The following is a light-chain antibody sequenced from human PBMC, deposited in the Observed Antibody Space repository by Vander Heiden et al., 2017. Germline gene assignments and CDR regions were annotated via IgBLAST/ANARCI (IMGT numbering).Light chain of an antibody. CDR1: SPNIGSNS. Sequence: QSVLIQPPSASGTPGQRLTISCSGSSPNIGSNSVNWLQQLPGTAPKLLIYNDNQRPSGVPDRFSGSKSGTSASLAISGLQSDDEADYYCAAWDDSLNGRWVFGGGTKLTVL. CDR3: AAWDDSLNGRWV. J-gene: IGLJ3*02. V-gene: IGLV1-44*01. CDR2: NDN.